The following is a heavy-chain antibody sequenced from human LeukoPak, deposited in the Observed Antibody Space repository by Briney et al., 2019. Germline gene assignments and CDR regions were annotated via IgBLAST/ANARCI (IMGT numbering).Heavy chain of an antibody. Sequence: PGRSLRLSCAASGFTFSSYGMHWVRQAPGNGLEWVAAISNDGSNKYYAESVNGRFTISRDNSKNTLYLLVNTLRGDDTAVYYCAKEMGSRSSLFYFDYWGQGTLLTVSS. D-gene: IGHD3-10*01. CDR3: AKEMGSRSSLFYFDY. J-gene: IGHJ4*02. CDR1: GFTFSSYG. V-gene: IGHV3-30*18. CDR2: ISNDGSNK.